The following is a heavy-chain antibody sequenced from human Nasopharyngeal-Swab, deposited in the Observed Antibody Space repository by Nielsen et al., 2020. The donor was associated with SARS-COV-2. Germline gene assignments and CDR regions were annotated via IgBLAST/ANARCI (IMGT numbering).Heavy chain of an antibody. CDR1: GYTFTSYY. J-gene: IGHJ6*02. CDR3: ARLGWGDPPSGSYSYYYYGMDV. Sequence: ASVKVSCKASGYTFTSYYMHWLRQSPVQGLEWMGIINPSGGSTSYAQKFQGRVTMTRDTSTSTVYMELSSLRSEDTAVYYCARLGWGDPPSGSYSYYYYGMDVWGQGTTVTVSS. CDR2: INPSGGST. V-gene: IGHV1-46*01. D-gene: IGHD1-26*01.